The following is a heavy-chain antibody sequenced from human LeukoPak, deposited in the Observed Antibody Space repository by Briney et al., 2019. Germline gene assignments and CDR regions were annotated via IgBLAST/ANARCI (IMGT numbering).Heavy chain of an antibody. Sequence: PGGSLRLSCVASVFTFSSYAMSWVRQAPGRGLEWVSAISGSGGSTYYADSVKGRFTISRDNSKNTLYLQMNSLRAEDTAVYYCAKAPRSLVRSYWGQGTQVTVSS. V-gene: IGHV3-23*01. CDR3: AKAPRSLVRSY. J-gene: IGHJ4*02. CDR1: VFTFSSYA. D-gene: IGHD3-10*01. CDR2: ISGSGGST.